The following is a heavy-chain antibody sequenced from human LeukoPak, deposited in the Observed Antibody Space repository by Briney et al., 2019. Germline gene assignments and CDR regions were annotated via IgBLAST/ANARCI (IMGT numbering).Heavy chain of an antibody. CDR3: ARVGGYFDWLLYYY. CDR2: INPNSGGT. CDR1: GYTFTGYY. D-gene: IGHD3-9*01. V-gene: IGHV1-2*02. Sequence: ASVKVSCKASGYTFTGYYMHWVRQAPGQGLEWMGWINPNSGGTNYAQKFQGRVTKTRDTSISTAYMELSRLRSDDTAVYYCARVGGYFDWLLYYYWGQGTLVTVSS. J-gene: IGHJ4*02.